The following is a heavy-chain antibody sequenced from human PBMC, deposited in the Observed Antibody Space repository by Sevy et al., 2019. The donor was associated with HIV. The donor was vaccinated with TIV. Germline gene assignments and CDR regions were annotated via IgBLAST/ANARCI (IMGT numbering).Heavy chain of an antibody. J-gene: IGHJ6*02. CDR3: ARAKEYCSSGSCFPCGMDV. D-gene: IGHD2-2*01. CDR2: IYSGGNT. CDR1: AFIVSNNY. V-gene: IGHV3-53*01. Sequence: GGSLRLSCAASAFIVSNNYMAWVRQTPGKGLEWVSVIYSGGNTYYADSVKGRFTISRDISKNTLHLQINSLRAEDTALYYCARAKEYCSSGSCFPCGMDVWGQGTTVTVSS.